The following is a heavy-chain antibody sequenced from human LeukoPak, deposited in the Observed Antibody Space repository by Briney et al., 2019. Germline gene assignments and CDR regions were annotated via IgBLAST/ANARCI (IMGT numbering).Heavy chain of an antibody. CDR2: ISAYNGNT. V-gene: IGHV1-18*01. CDR3: ARVKDDFWSGPLWGY. D-gene: IGHD3-3*01. J-gene: IGHJ4*02. Sequence: ASVKVSCKASGYTFTSYGISWVRQAPGQGLEWMGWISAYNGNTNYAQKLQGRVTMTTDTSTSTAYMELRSLRSDDTAVYYCARVKDDFWSGPLWGYWGQGTLVTVSS. CDR1: GYTFTSYG.